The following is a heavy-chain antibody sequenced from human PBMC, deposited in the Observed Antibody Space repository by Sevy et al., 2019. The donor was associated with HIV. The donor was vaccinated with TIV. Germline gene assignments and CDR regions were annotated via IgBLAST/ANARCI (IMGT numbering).Heavy chain of an antibody. Sequence: SETLSLTCTVSGGSLISYYWSWIRQPPGKGLEYIGYVHYTGRTHYNPSLTSRVTMSLDTSKTHFSLTLNSLTAADTAVYYCARDYYMNPGYLQHWGQGTLVTVSS. D-gene: IGHD3-22*01. CDR1: GGSLISYY. J-gene: IGHJ1*01. CDR2: VHYTGRT. CDR3: ARDYYMNPGYLQH. V-gene: IGHV4-59*13.